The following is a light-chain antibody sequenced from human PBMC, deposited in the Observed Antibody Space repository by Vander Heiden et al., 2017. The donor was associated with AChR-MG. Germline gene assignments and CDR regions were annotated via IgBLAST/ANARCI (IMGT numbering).Light chain of an antibody. CDR3: QQRRV. CDR2: DAS. Sequence: EIVLTQSPATLSLSSGDSATLSCRASENINWFLAWYQQKPGQAPRLLIYDASKRVTGIPARFSGSGSGTDFTLTISSLEPEDFAVYYCQQRRVFGHGTRLEIK. V-gene: IGKV3-11*01. J-gene: IGKJ5*01. CDR1: ENINWF.